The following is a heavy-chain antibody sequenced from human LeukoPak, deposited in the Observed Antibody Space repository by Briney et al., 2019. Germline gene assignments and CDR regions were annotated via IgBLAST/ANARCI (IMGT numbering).Heavy chain of an antibody. CDR2: ISGSGGST. V-gene: IGHV3-23*01. Sequence: GGSLRLSCAASGFTFSSYAMSWVRQAPGKGLEWVSAISGSGGSTYYADSVKGRFTISRDNSKNTLYLQMSSLRAEDTAVYYCAKPRDSSSRSSFLADYWGQGTLVTVSS. J-gene: IGHJ4*02. D-gene: IGHD6-13*01. CDR3: AKPRDSSSRSSFLADY. CDR1: GFTFSSYA.